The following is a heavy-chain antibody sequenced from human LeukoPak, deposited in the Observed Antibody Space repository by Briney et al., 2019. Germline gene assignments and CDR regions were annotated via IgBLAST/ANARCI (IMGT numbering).Heavy chain of an antibody. J-gene: IGHJ4*02. CDR3: ARDHRAAAGTVDY. CDR2: IYSGGST. V-gene: IGHV3-66*01. Sequence: GGSLRLSCAASGFSFPSYAMSWVRQAPRRGLEWVSVIYSGGSTYYADSVKGRFTISRDNSKNTLYLQMNSLRAEDTAVYYCARDHRAAAGTVDYWGQGTLVTVSS. D-gene: IGHD6-13*01. CDR1: GFSFPSYA.